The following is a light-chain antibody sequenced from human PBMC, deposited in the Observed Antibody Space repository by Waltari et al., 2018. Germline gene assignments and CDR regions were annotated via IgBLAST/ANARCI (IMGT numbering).Light chain of an antibody. CDR1: SVSLSRPSS. V-gene: IGLV8-61*01. Sequence: QTVVTQEPSLSVSPGGTVTLTCALSSVSLSRPSSARWYQQSPGQTPRTLVYKANIRSSGVPDRFSGSVLGNKAVLIITGAQAEDESTYYCLLYMGSGIWVFGGGTKLTVL. J-gene: IGLJ3*02. CDR2: KAN. CDR3: LLYMGSGIWV.